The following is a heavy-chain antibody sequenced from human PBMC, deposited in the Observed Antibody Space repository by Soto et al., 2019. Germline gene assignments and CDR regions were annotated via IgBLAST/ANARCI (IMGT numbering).Heavy chain of an antibody. D-gene: IGHD3-16*01. V-gene: IGHV4-30-2*01. CDR1: GGSISSGGYS. J-gene: IGHJ4*02. CDR3: ARGPPMGY. Sequence: PSETLSLTCAVSGGSISSGGYSWSWIRQPPGKGQEWIGYIYHSGSTYCNPSLKSRVTISVDRSKNQFSLKLSSVTAADTAVYYCARGPPMGYWGQGTLVTVSS. CDR2: IYHSGST.